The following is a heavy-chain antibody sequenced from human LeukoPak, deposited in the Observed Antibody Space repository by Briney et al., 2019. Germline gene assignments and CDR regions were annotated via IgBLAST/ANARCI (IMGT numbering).Heavy chain of an antibody. Sequence: ASVKVSCKASGYTFTGYYMHWVRQAPGQGLEWMGWINPNRGGTNYAQKFQGRVTMTRDTSISTAYMELSRLRSDDTAVYYCARRGYDFQLYYFDYWGQGTLVTVSS. CDR1: GYTFTGYY. D-gene: IGHD3-3*01. V-gene: IGHV1-2*02. CDR3: ARRGYDFQLYYFDY. CDR2: INPNRGGT. J-gene: IGHJ4*02.